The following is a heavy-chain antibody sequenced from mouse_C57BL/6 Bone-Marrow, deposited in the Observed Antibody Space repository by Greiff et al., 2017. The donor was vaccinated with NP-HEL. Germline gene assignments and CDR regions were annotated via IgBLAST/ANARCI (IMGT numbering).Heavy chain of an antibody. CDR1: GFTFSDYY. D-gene: IGHD1-1*01. CDR2: ISNGGGST. V-gene: IGHV5-12*01. CDR3: ASLSSPWFAY. J-gene: IGHJ3*01. Sequence: EVKVVESGGGLVQPGGSLKLSCAASGFTFSDYYMYWVRQTPEKRLEWVAYISNGGGSTYYPDTVKGRFTISRDNAKNTLYLQMSRLKSEDTAMYYCASLSSPWFAYWGQGTLVTVSA.